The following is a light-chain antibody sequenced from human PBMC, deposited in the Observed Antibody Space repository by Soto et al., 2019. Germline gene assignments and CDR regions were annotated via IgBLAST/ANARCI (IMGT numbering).Light chain of an antibody. CDR2: EDN. Sequence: NFMLTQPLSVSESPGKTVTISCTRSGGSIASNFVQWYQQRPGSSPTTVIYEDNRRPSGVPDRFSGSIDSSSNSASLTISGLKTEDEADYYCQSYESGNHVFGTGTKLTVL. CDR3: QSYESGNHV. V-gene: IGLV6-57*01. J-gene: IGLJ1*01. CDR1: GGSIASNF.